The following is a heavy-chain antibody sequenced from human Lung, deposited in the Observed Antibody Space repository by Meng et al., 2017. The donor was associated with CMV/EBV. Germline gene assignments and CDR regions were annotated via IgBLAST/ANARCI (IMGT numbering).Heavy chain of an antibody. V-gene: IGHV1-2*02. D-gene: IGHD6-19*01. Sequence: LVQSGAEMNAAVASVKVSCTTSGLPFNYPCLHWVRPAPGQGLEWMGWVNSNNDATKYARKFPGRVSMTRDTSSSTAHMELRRLMSDDTAVYYCVRSSGWSRFDYWGQGTLVTVSS. CDR2: VNSNNDAT. CDR1: GLPFNYPC. CDR3: VRSSGWSRFDY. J-gene: IGHJ4*02.